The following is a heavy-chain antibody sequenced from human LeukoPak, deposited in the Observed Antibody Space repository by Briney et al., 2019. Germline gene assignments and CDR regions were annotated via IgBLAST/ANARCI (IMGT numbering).Heavy chain of an antibody. CDR1: GFTFSNYW. D-gene: IGHD3-10*01. Sequence: GGSLRLSCVASGFTFSNYWMNWVREAPGRGLEWVAHINYNAGEKYYVDSVKGGFTISRDNAKNALYLQMNSLRDGDTPVCYCAGDCVLLWFGTFGGGAFDIWGQGTMVTVSS. J-gene: IGHJ3*02. CDR3: AGDCVLLWFGTFGGGAFDI. V-gene: IGHV3-7*01. CDR2: INYNAGEK.